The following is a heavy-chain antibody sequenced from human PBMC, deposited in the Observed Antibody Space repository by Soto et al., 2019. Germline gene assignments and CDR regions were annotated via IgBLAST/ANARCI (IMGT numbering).Heavy chain of an antibody. CDR1: GGSISSSSYY. V-gene: IGHV4-39*01. D-gene: IGHD6-6*01. Sequence: SETLSLTCTVSGGSISSSSYYWGWIRQPPGKGLEWIGSIYYSGSTYYNPSLKSRVTISVDTSKNQFSLKLSSVTADTAVYYCARHIAARLYYYGMDVWGQGTTVTVSS. CDR2: IYYSGST. CDR3: ARHIAARLYYYGMDV. J-gene: IGHJ6*02.